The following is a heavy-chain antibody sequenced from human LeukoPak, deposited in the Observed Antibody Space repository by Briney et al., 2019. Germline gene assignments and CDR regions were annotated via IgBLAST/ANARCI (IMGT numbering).Heavy chain of an antibody. D-gene: IGHD1-26*01. V-gene: IGHV3-23*01. Sequence: GGSLRHSRAASGFTLCRSGLHSGPAAPGKRLEWVSGISASGGSTSYADSVRGRFTISRDNSKNTLYVQMNSLRDEDTAVYYCAKDQRWESPHYLDSWGQGTLVTVSS. CDR2: ISASGGST. CDR1: GFTLCRSG. J-gene: IGHJ4*02. CDR3: AKDQRWESPHYLDS.